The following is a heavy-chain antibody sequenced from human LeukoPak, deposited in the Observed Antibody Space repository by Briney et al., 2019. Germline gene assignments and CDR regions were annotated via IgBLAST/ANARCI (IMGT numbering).Heavy chain of an antibody. CDR2: ISYDGSNK. J-gene: IGHJ3*02. D-gene: IGHD6-19*01. V-gene: IGHV3-30-3*01. CDR1: GFTFSSYA. CDR3: ASHEPQQWLPSGPPNDAFDI. Sequence: PGGSLRLSCAASGFTFSSYAMHWVSQAPGKGLEWVAVISYDGSNKYYADSVKGRFTISRDNSKNTLYLQMNSLRAEDTAVYYCASHEPQQWLPSGPPNDAFDIWGQGTMVTVSS.